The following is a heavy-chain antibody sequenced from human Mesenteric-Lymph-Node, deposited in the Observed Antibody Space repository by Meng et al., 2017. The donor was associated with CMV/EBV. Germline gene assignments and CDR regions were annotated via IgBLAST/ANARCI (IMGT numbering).Heavy chain of an antibody. J-gene: IGHJ4*02. Sequence: GSLRLSCSVSSVSSRSYYWSWIRQPPGKGLEWLGYVYSSGSTNYNPSLKSRVTISLDTSKNQFSLRLTSVTAADTAVYFCARGSWRDYTTSYYFDYWGQGTLVTVSS. D-gene: IGHD4-11*01. CDR1: SVSSRSYY. CDR3: ARGSWRDYTTSYYFDY. CDR2: VYSSGST. V-gene: IGHV4-59*01.